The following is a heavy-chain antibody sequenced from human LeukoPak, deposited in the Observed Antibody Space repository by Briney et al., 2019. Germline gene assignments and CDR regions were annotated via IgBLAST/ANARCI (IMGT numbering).Heavy chain of an antibody. D-gene: IGHD4-23*01. CDR1: GGSISSGDYY. Sequence: SSETLSLTCTVSGGSISSGDYYWSWIRQPPGKGLEWVGYIYYSGTTYYNPSLKSRVTISVDTSKNQFSLKLSSVTAADTAVYYCARDVGYYGGNSGLFDYWGQGTLVTVSS. V-gene: IGHV4-30-4*02. J-gene: IGHJ4*02. CDR2: IYYSGTT. CDR3: ARDVGYYGGNSGLFDY.